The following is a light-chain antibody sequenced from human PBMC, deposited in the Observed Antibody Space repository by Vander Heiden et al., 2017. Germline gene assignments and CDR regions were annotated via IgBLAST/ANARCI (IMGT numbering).Light chain of an antibody. CDR1: SSNIGINA. Sequence: QSVLTQPPSVSEAPSQRVTISCSGSSSNIGINAVNWYQQLPGKAPKLLIYYDDVLPSGVSDRFSGSKSGTSASLAISGLQSEDEADYHCAAWDDSLNGWVFGGGTKLTVL. CDR3: AAWDDSLNGWV. V-gene: IGLV1-36*01. J-gene: IGLJ3*02. CDR2: YDD.